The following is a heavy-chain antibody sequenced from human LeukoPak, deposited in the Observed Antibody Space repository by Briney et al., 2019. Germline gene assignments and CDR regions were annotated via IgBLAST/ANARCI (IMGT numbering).Heavy chain of an antibody. CDR2: IIPIFGTA. CDR1: GGTFSSYA. Sequence: ASVKVSCKASGGTFSSYAISWVRQAPGQGLEWMGGIIPIFGTANYAQKFQGRVTITADGSTSTAYMELSSLRSEDTAVYYCARTPDSRQLLWSLYFDYWGQGTLVTVSS. V-gene: IGHV1-69*13. J-gene: IGHJ4*02. CDR3: ARTPDSRQLLWSLYFDY. D-gene: IGHD2-2*01.